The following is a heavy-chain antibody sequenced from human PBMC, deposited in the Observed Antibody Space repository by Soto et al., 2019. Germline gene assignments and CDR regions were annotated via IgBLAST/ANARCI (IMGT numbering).Heavy chain of an antibody. CDR2: IYHSGST. CDR3: ARGHYSAAAPRPYFDY. V-gene: IGHV4-30-2*01. J-gene: IGHJ4*02. D-gene: IGHD2-2*01. CDR1: GDSISTEGYY. Sequence: SETLSLTCSVSGDSISTEGYYWSWIRQPPEKGLEWIGYIYHSGSTYYNPSLKSRVTISVDRSKNQFSLKLSSVTAADTAVYYCARGHYSAAAPRPYFDYWGQGTLVTVSS.